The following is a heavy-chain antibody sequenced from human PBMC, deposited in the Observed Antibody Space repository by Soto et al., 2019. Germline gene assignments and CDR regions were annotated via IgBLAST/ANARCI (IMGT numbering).Heavy chain of an antibody. CDR2: IYYSGST. CDR3: ARVDYGDYTEWFDP. V-gene: IGHV4-30-4*08. Sequence: PSETLSLTCTVSGGSIRSYYWSWIRQPPGKGLEWIGYIYYSGSTYYNPSLKSRVTISVDTSKNQFSLKLSSVTAADTAVYYCARVDYGDYTEWFDPWGQGTLVPVSS. CDR1: GGSIRSYY. D-gene: IGHD4-17*01. J-gene: IGHJ5*02.